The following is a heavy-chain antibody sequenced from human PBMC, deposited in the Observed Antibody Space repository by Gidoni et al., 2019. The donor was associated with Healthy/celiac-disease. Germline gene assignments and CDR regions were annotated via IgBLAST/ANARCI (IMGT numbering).Heavy chain of an antibody. Sequence: LEWLGRTYYRSKWYNDYAVSVKSRITINPDTSKNQFSLQLNSVTPEDTAVYYCARFYSSGGGYYFDYWGQGTLVTVSS. CDR3: ARFYSSGGGYYFDY. V-gene: IGHV6-1*01. J-gene: IGHJ4*02. CDR2: TYYRSKWYN. D-gene: IGHD6-19*01.